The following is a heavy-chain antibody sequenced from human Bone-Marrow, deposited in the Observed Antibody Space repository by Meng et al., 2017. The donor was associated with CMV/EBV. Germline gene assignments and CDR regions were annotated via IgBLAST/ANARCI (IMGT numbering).Heavy chain of an antibody. CDR2: ISYDGSNE. CDR1: GFIFSTHS. Sequence: GGSLRLSCAASGFIFSTHSMHWVRQAPGKGLEWVSIISYDGSNEYYADSVKGRFTVSRDSSKNTLYLQMNSLRPEDTAVYYCARGGTRWFKLFYCDFWGQGTLVTVSS. D-gene: IGHD3-10*01. CDR3: ARGGTRWFKLFYCDF. V-gene: IGHV3-30-3*01. J-gene: IGHJ4*02.